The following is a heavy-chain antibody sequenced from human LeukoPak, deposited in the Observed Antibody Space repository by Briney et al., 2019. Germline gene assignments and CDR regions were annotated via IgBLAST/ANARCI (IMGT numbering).Heavy chain of an antibody. CDR1: GGSVNSGNYY. Sequence: SETLSLTCTVSGGSVNSGNYYWTWIRQPPGKGLEWIGYIYHSGSTYYNPSLKSRVTISVDRSKNQFSLKLSSVTAADTAVYYCARGVSGFGELIRFDPWGQGTLVTVSS. CDR3: ARGVSGFGELIRFDP. CDR2: IYHSGST. V-gene: IGHV4-30-2*01. J-gene: IGHJ5*02. D-gene: IGHD3-10*01.